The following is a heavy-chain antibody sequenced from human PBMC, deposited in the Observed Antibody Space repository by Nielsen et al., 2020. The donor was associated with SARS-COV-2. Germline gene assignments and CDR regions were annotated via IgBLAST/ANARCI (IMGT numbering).Heavy chain of an antibody. CDR2: INPNSGGT. J-gene: IGHJ4*02. Sequence: ASVRVSCKASGYTFTGYYMHWVRQAPGQGLEWMGRINPNSGGTNYAQKFQGRVTMTRDTSISTAYMELSRLRSDDTAVYYCAREYSSGWLDYWGQGTLVTVSS. CDR3: AREYSSGWLDY. D-gene: IGHD6-19*01. CDR1: GYTFTGYY. V-gene: IGHV1-2*06.